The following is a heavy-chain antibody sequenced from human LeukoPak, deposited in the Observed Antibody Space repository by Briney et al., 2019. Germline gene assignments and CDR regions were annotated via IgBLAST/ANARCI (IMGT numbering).Heavy chain of an antibody. Sequence: PSETLSLTCTVSGGSISSSSYYWGWIRQPPGKGLEWIGSIYYSGSTYYNPSLKSRVTISVDTSKNQFSLKLSSVTAADTAVYYCARGGRMDGDYFTWFDPWGQGTLVTVSS. V-gene: IGHV4-39*01. CDR2: IYYSGST. J-gene: IGHJ5*02. CDR3: ARGGRMDGDYFTWFDP. CDR1: GGSISSSSYY. D-gene: IGHD4-17*01.